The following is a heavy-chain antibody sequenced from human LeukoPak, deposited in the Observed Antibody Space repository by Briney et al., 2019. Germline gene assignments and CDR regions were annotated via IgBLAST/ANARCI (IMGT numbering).Heavy chain of an antibody. CDR1: GYTLTELS. J-gene: IGHJ5*02. V-gene: IGHV1-24*01. D-gene: IGHD6-13*01. Sequence: ASVKVSCKVSGYTLTELSMHWVRQAPGKGLEWMGGFDPEDGETIYAQKFQGRVTMTEDTSTDTAYMELSSLRSEDTAVYYCATGDSIAAAGTGNWFDPWGRGTLVTVSS. CDR3: ATGDSIAAAGTGNWFDP. CDR2: FDPEDGET.